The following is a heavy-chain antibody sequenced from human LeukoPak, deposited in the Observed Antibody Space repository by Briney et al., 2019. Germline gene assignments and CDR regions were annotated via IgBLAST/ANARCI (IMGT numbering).Heavy chain of an antibody. CDR3: ARDPDKHYYYMDV. J-gene: IGHJ6*03. Sequence: GGSLRLSCAASGFTFSSYSMNWVRQAPGKGLEWVSSISSSSSYIYYADSVKGRFTISRDNAKNSLYLQMNSLRAEDTAVYYCARDPDKHYYYMDVWGKGTTVTVSS. D-gene: IGHD3-9*01. CDR2: ISSSSSYI. CDR1: GFTFSSYS. V-gene: IGHV3-21*01.